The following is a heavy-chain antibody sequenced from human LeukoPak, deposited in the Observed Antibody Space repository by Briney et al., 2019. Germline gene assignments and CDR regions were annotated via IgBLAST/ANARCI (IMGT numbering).Heavy chain of an antibody. CDR2: THHTGTT. J-gene: IGHJ5*02. Sequence: SETLSLTCAVSGGSITSGGYSWSWIRQPPGKGLEWIGHTHHTGTTYHNPSLKSRVTISVDRSKNQFSLKLSSVTAADTAVYYCARGRNSGRYDFWSGYYSWFDPWGQGTLVTVSS. CDR3: ARGRNSGRYDFWSGYYSWFDP. V-gene: IGHV4-30-2*01. CDR1: GGSITSGGYS. D-gene: IGHD3-3*01.